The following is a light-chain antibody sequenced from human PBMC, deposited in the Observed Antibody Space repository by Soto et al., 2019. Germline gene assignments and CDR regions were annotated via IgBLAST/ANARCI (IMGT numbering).Light chain of an antibody. V-gene: IGKV3-20*01. J-gene: IGKJ4*01. CDR1: QSVSSR. CDR3: QQSYSTPPT. Sequence: EIVMTQSPGTLSLSPGERATLSCRASQSVSSRLAWYQQKPGQAPRLLISGASSRATGIPDRFSGSGSGTDFTLTISSLQPEDFATYYCQQSYSTPPTFGGGTKVDIK. CDR2: GAS.